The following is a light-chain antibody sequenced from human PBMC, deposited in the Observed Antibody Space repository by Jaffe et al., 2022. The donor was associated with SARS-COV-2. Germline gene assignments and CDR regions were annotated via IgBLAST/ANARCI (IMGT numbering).Light chain of an antibody. Sequence: EIVLTQSPGTLSLSPGERATLSCRASQSVTSSCLAWYQQKPGQAPRLVIYSASSRATGIPDRFSGSGSGTDFTLTISRLEPEDFAVYYCQQYGSSSVTFGQGTRLEIK. J-gene: IGKJ5*01. CDR1: QSVTSSC. CDR2: SAS. CDR3: QQYGSSSVT. V-gene: IGKV3-20*01.